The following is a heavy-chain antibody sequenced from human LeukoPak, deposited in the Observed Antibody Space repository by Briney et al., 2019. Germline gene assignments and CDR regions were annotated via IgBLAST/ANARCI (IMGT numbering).Heavy chain of an antibody. CDR3: AKIRWSSIQNWFDP. V-gene: IGHV3-23*01. CDR1: GFTFSSYG. Sequence: GGSLRLSGAASGFTFSSYGMSWVRQAPGKGPEWVSVISGSGDNTYYGDSVKGRFTISRDSSKNTLYLQMSSLRADDTAVYYCAKIRWSSIQNWFDPWGQGALVIVSS. D-gene: IGHD4-23*01. J-gene: IGHJ5*02. CDR2: ISGSGDNT.